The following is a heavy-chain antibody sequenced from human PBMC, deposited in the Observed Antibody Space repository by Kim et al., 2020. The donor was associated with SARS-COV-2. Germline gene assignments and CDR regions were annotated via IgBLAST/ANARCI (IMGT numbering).Heavy chain of an antibody. V-gene: IGHV3-33*01. CDR1: GFTFSSYG. J-gene: IGHJ4*02. Sequence: GGSLRLSCAASGFTFSSYGMHWVRQAPGKGLEWVAVIWYDGSNKYYADSVKGRFNISRDNSKNTLYLQMNSLRAEDTAVYYCARERRDCSSTSCTFDYWGQGTLVTVSS. CDR2: IWYDGSNK. CDR3: ARERRDCSSTSCTFDY. D-gene: IGHD2-2*01.